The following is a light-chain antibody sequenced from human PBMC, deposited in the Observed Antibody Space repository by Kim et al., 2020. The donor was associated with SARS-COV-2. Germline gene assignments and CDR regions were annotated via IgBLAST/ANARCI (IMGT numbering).Light chain of an antibody. CDR1: QALGNY. CDR2: AAS. J-gene: IGKJ4*01. V-gene: IGKV1-17*03. Sequence: ASLGESVTIPCRASQALGNYLVWFQQKPGKGPKRLIYAASTLESGVPSRFSGSGSGTEFTLTISSLQPEDSATYFCLQHNVYPLTFGGGTKVDIK. CDR3: LQHNVYPLT.